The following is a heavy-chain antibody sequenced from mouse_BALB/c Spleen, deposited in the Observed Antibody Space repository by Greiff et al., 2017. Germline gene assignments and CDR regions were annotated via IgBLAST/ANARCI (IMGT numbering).Heavy chain of an antibody. Sequence: EVMLVESGGGLVQPGGSLRLSCATSGFTFTDYYMSWVRQPPGKALEWLGFIRNKANGYTTEYSASVKGRFTISRDNSQSILYLQMNTLRAEDSATYYCAREASQFAYWGQGTLVTVSA. CDR1: GFTFTDYY. V-gene: IGHV7-3*02. J-gene: IGHJ3*01. CDR2: IRNKANGYTT. CDR3: AREASQFAY.